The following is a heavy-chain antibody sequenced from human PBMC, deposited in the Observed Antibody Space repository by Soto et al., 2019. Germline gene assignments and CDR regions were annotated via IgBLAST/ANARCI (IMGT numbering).Heavy chain of an antibody. J-gene: IGHJ4*02. CDR3: ARDGGGHSGGIDY. Sequence: QVQLVQSWAEVKKPGSSVKVSCKASGGTFSSYSINWVRQAPGQGLEWMGEIIPIFGTANYAQKFQGRVTITADESTSTAYMELSSLRSDDTAVYYCARDGGGHSGGIDYWGQGTLVTVSS. D-gene: IGHD2-15*01. V-gene: IGHV1-69*01. CDR1: GGTFSSYS. CDR2: IIPIFGTA.